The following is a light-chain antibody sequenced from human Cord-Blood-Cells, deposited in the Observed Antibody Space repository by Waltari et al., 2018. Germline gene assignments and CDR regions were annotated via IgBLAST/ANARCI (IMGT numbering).Light chain of an antibody. J-gene: IGKJ2*01. CDR1: QSVLYSSNNKNY. V-gene: IGKV4-1*01. CDR3: QQYYSTPYT. Sequence: DIVMTQSPDSLAVSLGERATINFQSSQSVLYSSNNKNYLAWYQQKPGQPPKLLIYWASTRESGVPDRFSGSGSGTDVTLTISSLQAEDGAVYYCQQYYSTPYTFGQGTKLEIK. CDR2: WAS.